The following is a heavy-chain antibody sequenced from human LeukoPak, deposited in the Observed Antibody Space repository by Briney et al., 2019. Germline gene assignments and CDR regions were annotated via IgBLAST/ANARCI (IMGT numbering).Heavy chain of an antibody. CDR3: ARHPLQDYVWGSYHYYFDY. V-gene: IGHV4-39*01. CDR2: IYYSGST. D-gene: IGHD3-16*02. Sequence: SETLSLTCTVPGGSISSSSYYWGWIRQPPGKGLEWIGSIYYSGSTYYNPSLKSRVTISVDTSKNQFSLKLSSVTAADTAVYYCARHPLQDYVWGSYHYYFDYWGQGTLVTVSS. CDR1: GGSISSSSYY. J-gene: IGHJ4*02.